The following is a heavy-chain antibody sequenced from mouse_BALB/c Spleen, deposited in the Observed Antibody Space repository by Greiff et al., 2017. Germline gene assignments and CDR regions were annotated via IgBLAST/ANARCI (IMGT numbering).Heavy chain of an antibody. CDR2: INPSSGYT. CDR3: ARSHGSSHYYAMDY. D-gene: IGHD1-1*01. Sequence: QVQLQQSAAELARPGASVKMSCKASGYTFTCYTMHWVKQRPGQGLEWIGYINPSSGYTEYNQKFKDKTTLTADKSSSTAYMQLSSLTSEDSAVYYCARSHGSSHYYAMDYWGQGTSVTVSS. V-gene: IGHV1-4*02. J-gene: IGHJ4*01. CDR1: GYTFTCYT.